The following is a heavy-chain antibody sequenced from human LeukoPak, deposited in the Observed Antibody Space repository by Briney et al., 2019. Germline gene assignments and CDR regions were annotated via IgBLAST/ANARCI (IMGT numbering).Heavy chain of an antibody. Sequence: GGSLILSCAASGFTFSSYDMHWVRQATGKGLEWVSAIGTAGDTYYPGSVMGRFTISRENAKNSLYLQMNSLRAGDTAVYYCARAYGYGYGGSAPFDYWGQGTLVTVSS. D-gene: IGHD4-23*01. CDR2: IGTAGDT. CDR3: ARAYGYGYGGSAPFDY. J-gene: IGHJ4*02. V-gene: IGHV3-13*01. CDR1: GFTFSSYD.